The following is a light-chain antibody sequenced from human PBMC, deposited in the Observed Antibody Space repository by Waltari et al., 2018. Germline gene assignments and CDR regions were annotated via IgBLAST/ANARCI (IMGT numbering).Light chain of an antibody. CDR3: QQYSDDWT. J-gene: IGKJ1*01. Sequence: DIQMTQSPSTLSASVGDTVSITCRASQSINRWLALYQQKPGKAANRLLYRATTLESGVPSRFSGSESGEEFTLTISSLQPDDFATYYCQQYSDDWTFGQGTKVEIK. CDR2: RAT. V-gene: IGKV1-5*03. CDR1: QSINRW.